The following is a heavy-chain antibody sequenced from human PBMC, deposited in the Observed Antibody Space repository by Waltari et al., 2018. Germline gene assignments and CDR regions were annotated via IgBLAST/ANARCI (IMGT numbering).Heavy chain of an antibody. CDR3: TRSLTTFALSAQNFDY. V-gene: IGHV3-49*03. Sequence: EVQLVESGGGLVQPGRSLRLSCIASGFTFGAYAMSWFRQAPGTGLEWVGFIRSKAYGGTTEYAASVKGRFTISRDDSKSIAYLQMNSLKTEDTAVYYCTRSLTTFALSAQNFDYWGQGTLVTVSS. CDR1: GFTFGAYA. D-gene: IGHD3-16*01. J-gene: IGHJ4*02. CDR2: IRSKAYGGTT.